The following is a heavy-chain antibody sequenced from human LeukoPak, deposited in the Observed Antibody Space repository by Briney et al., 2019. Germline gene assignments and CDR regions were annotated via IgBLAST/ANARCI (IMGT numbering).Heavy chain of an antibody. J-gene: IGHJ4*02. V-gene: IGHV4-39*01. Sequence: KPSETLSLTCTVSGGSISYSDYYWGWIRQPPGKGLEWIGSIYYTGTYCNPSLKSRVTVSVDTPKKQFSLRLTSVTAADTAVYYCAGRPDGLGSGSPAFDYWGQGSLVIVSS. CDR2: IYYTGT. CDR3: AGRPDGLGSGSPAFDY. D-gene: IGHD3-10*01. CDR1: GGSISYSDYY.